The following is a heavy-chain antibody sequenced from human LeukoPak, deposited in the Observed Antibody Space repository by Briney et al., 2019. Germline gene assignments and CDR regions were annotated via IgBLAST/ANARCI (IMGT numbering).Heavy chain of an antibody. J-gene: IGHJ5*02. Sequence: SVKVSCKASGGTFSSYAISWVRQAPGQGLEWMGRIIPILGIANYAQKFQGRVTITADKSTSTAYMELSSLRSEDTAVYYCARSAYCGGDCYSNWFDPWGQGTLVTVSS. CDR3: ARSAYCGGDCYSNWFDP. CDR1: GGTFSSYA. D-gene: IGHD2-21*02. V-gene: IGHV1-69*04. CDR2: IIPILGIA.